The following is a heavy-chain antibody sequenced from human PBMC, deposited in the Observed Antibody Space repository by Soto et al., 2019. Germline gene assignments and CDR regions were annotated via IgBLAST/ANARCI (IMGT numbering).Heavy chain of an antibody. V-gene: IGHV3-23*01. J-gene: IGHJ6*02. D-gene: IGHD6-13*01. CDR3: AKERKQQLVYYYYGMDV. CDR2: ISGSGGST. CDR1: GFTFSSYA. Sequence: GGSLRLSCAASGFTFSSYAMSWVRQAPGKGLEWVSAISGSGGSTYYADSVKGRFTISRDNSKNTLYLQMNSLRAEDTAVYYCAKERKQQLVYYYYGMDVWGQVTTVTVSS.